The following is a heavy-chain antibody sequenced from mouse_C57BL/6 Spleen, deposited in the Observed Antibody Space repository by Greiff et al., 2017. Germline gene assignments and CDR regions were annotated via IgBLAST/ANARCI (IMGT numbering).Heavy chain of an antibody. D-gene: IGHD2-4*01. Sequence: QVQLKESGAELVRPGTSVKVSCKASGYAFTNYLIEWVKQRPGQGLEWIGVINPGSGGTKYNEKFKGKATLTADKSSITAYMPLSSLTSEDSAVYFCRYYDYDEGYYYAMDYWGQGTSVTVSS. J-gene: IGHJ4*01. CDR2: INPGSGGT. CDR1: GYAFTNYL. CDR3: RYYDYDEGYYYAMDY. V-gene: IGHV1-54*01.